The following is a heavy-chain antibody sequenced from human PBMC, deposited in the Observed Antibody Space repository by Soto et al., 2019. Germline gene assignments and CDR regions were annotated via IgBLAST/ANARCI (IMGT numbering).Heavy chain of an antibody. D-gene: IGHD3-10*01. V-gene: IGHV4-30-2*01. CDR3: ARGGEEFGELFPENWFDP. J-gene: IGHJ5*02. CDR1: GGSISSGGYS. Sequence: QLQLQESGSGLVKPSQTLSLTCAVSGGSISSGGYSWSWIRQPPGKGLEWIGYIYHSGSTYYNPSLKSRVTISVDRSKNQFSLKLSSVTAADTAVYYCARGGEEFGELFPENWFDPWGQGTLVTVSS. CDR2: IYHSGST.